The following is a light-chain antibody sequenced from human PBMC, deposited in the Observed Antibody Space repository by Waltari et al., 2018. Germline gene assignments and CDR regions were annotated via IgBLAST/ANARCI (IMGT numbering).Light chain of an antibody. Sequence: EILLTQSPGTLSLSPGERAILSCRASRNINNRYLAWYQQKPGQAPRLLIYGASSKAFGIPDRFSGSGSGTDFTLTISRLEPEDFAVYYCQQYGSLFSFGPGTRVDIK. CDR3: QQYGSLFS. V-gene: IGKV3-20*01. CDR1: RNINNRY. J-gene: IGKJ3*01. CDR2: GAS.